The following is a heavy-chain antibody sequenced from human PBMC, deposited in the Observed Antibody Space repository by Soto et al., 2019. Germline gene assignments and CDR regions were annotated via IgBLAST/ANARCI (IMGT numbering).Heavy chain of an antibody. V-gene: IGHV3-33*01. Sequence: GGSLRLSCAASGFTFSSYGMHWVRQAPGKGLEWVAVIWYDGSNKYYADSVKGRFTISRDNSKNTLYLQMNSLRAEDTAVYYCARDSPVVGWFDPWGQGTLVTVSS. CDR1: GFTFSSYG. D-gene: IGHD2-21*01. CDR3: ARDSPVVGWFDP. CDR2: IWYDGSNK. J-gene: IGHJ5*02.